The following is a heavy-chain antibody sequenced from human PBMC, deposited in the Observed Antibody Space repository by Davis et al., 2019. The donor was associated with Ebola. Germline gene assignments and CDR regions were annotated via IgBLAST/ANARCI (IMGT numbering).Heavy chain of an antibody. CDR3: AREGGVGLDY. V-gene: IGHV4-59*01. CDR2: IYYSGST. D-gene: IGHD2-8*01. J-gene: IGHJ4*02. CDR1: GGSISSYY. Sequence: MPSETLSLTCTVSGGSISSYYWSWIRQPPGKGLEWIGYIYYSGSTNYNPSLKNRVTISVDTSKNQFSLKLSSVTAADTAVYYCAREGGVGLDYWGQGTLVTVSS.